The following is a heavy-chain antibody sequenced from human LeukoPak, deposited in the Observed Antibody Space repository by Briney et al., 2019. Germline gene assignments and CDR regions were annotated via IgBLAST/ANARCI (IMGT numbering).Heavy chain of an antibody. CDR1: GFTFSGSV. Sequence: GGSRRLSCAASGFTFSGSVLLWVSQASGRGLEWVGRIRSKADNDATAYAASVKGRFTISRDDSRNTAYLQMNSLKTEDAAMYYCTIGVYWGQGTLVTVSS. CDR2: IRSKADNDAT. CDR3: TIGVY. V-gene: IGHV3-73*01. J-gene: IGHJ4*02.